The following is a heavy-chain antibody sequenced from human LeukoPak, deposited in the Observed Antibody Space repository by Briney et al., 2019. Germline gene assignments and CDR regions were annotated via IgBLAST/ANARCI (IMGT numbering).Heavy chain of an antibody. D-gene: IGHD6-13*01. CDR1: GGSISSYF. CDR3: ARALYSSNPRDWYFDL. Sequence: SETLSLTCTVSGGSISSYFWSWIRQPAGKGLEWIGRIYTSGSTNYNPSLKSRVTMSVDTSKNQFSLKLSSVTAADTAVYYCARALYSSNPRDWYFDLWGRGTLVTVSS. J-gene: IGHJ2*01. CDR2: IYTSGST. V-gene: IGHV4-4*07.